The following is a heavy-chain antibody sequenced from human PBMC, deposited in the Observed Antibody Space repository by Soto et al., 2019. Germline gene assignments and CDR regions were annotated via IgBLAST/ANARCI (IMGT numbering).Heavy chain of an antibody. J-gene: IGHJ5*02. CDR1: GFTFSRYS. CDR3: ARDPRPHGGLGWFDP. CDR2: ISSSSSTI. V-gene: IGHV3-48*02. Sequence: GGSLRLSCAASGFTFSRYSMNWVRQAPGKGLEWVSYISSSSSTIYYADSVKGRFTISRDNAKNSLYLQMNSLRDEDTAVYYCARDPRPHGGLGWFDPWGQGALVTVSS. D-gene: IGHD4-17*01.